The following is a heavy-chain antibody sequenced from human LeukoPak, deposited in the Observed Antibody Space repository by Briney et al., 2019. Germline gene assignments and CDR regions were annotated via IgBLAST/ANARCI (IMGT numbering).Heavy chain of an antibody. CDR1: GGSISSYS. CDR2: IYYSGST. Sequence: PSETLSLTCTVSGGSISSYSWSWIRQPPGKGLEWIGYIYYSGSTNYNPSLKSRVTISVDTSKNQFSLKPRSVTAADTAVYYCARQRGSTYYYMDVWGKGTTVTVSS. J-gene: IGHJ6*03. V-gene: IGHV4-59*01. CDR3: ARQRGSTYYYMDV. D-gene: IGHD5-12*01.